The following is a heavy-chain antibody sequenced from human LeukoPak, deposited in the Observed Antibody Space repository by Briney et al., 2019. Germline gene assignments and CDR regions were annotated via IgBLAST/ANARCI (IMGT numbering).Heavy chain of an antibody. Sequence: SETLSPTCTVSGGSISSYYWSWIRQPPGKGLEWIGYIYYSGSTNYSPSLKSRLTISVDTSKNQFSLKLSSVTAADTAVYYCARTYGSSGLGYFDLWGRGTLVTVSS. CDR2: IYYSGST. V-gene: IGHV4-59*01. CDR3: ARTYGSSGLGYFDL. J-gene: IGHJ2*01. CDR1: GGSISSYY. D-gene: IGHD6-13*01.